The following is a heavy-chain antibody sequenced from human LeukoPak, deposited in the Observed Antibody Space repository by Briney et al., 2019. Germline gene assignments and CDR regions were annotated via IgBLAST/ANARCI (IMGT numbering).Heavy chain of an antibody. V-gene: IGHV4-59*01. CDR1: GGSISSYY. CDR3: ARGSPGGYYYDSSGYYYS. CDR2: IYYSGST. D-gene: IGHD3-22*01. J-gene: IGHJ5*02. Sequence: SETLSLTCTVSGGSISSYYWSWIRQPPGKGLEWIGYIYYSGSTNYNPSLKSRVTISVDTSKNQFSLKLSSVTAADTAVYYCARGSPGGYYYDSSGYYYSWGQGTLVTVSS.